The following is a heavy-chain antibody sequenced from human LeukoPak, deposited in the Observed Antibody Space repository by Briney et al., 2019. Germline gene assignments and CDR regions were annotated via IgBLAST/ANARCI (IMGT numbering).Heavy chain of an antibody. V-gene: IGHV1-2*02. Sequence: ASVKVSCKASGYTFTGYYMHWVRQAPGQGLEWMGWINPNSGGTNYAQKFQGRVTMTRDTSISTAYMELSRLRSDDTAVYYCASSRLKYDFWSGYYGYWGQGTLVTVSS. D-gene: IGHD3-3*01. CDR3: ASSRLKYDFWSGYYGY. CDR2: INPNSGGT. CDR1: GYTFTGYY. J-gene: IGHJ4*02.